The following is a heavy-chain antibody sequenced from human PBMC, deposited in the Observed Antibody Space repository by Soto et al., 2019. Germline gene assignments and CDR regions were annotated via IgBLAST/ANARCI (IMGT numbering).Heavy chain of an antibody. J-gene: IGHJ6*02. CDR1: GFTFSSYG. CDR2: ISYDGSNK. CDR3: AKDSRYNSGWAPYYYYGMDV. Sequence: QVQPVESGGGVVQPGRSLRLSCVASGFTFSSYGMHWVRQAPGKGLEWVAVISYDGSNKYYADSVKGRFTISRDNSKNTLYVQMNSLRAADTAVYYCAKDSRYNSGWAPYYYYGMDVWGQGTTVTVSS. D-gene: IGHD6-19*01. V-gene: IGHV3-30*18.